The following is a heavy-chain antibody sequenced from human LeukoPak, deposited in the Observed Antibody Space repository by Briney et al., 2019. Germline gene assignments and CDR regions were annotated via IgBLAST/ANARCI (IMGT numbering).Heavy chain of an antibody. D-gene: IGHD3-16*01. CDR1: GFTLSGYW. V-gene: IGHV3-74*01. CDR3: ARVWSEFDY. J-gene: IGHJ4*02. CDR2: INPDGSIT. Sequence: GGSLRLSCAASGFTLSGYWIHWVRQAPGQGLVWVARINPDGSITNYAESVKGRFTISRDNSKNTVFLQMDSLGVDDTAMYYCARVWSEFDYWGQGALVTVSS.